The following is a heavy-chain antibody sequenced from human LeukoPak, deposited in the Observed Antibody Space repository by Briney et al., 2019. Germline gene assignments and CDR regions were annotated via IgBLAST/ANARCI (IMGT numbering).Heavy chain of an antibody. Sequence: GGSLRLSCAASGFTFSSYAMSWVRQAPGKGLEWVSAISGSGGSTYYADSVKGRFTISRDNSKNTLYLQMNSLRAEDTAVYYCAKSLIMITFGGVIATDDYWGQGTLVTVSS. CDR2: ISGSGGST. D-gene: IGHD3-16*02. CDR3: AKSLIMITFGGVIATDDY. J-gene: IGHJ4*02. CDR1: GFTFSSYA. V-gene: IGHV3-23*01.